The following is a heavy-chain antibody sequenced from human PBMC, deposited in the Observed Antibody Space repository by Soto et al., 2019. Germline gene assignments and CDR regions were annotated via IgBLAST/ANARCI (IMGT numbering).Heavy chain of an antibody. CDR1: GFTFSSHW. D-gene: IGHD3-16*01. CDR3: VRGLEEWGKPTVI. Sequence: EVQLVESGGGVVQPGGSLRLSCAASGFTFSSHWMHWVRQAPGKGLVWVSRINGDGSSTTYADSVKGRFTISRDDAKSTLYLQMNSLRAEDTAVYYCVRGLEEWGKPTVIWGQGNVVTVSS. V-gene: IGHV3-74*01. CDR2: INGDGSST. J-gene: IGHJ3*02.